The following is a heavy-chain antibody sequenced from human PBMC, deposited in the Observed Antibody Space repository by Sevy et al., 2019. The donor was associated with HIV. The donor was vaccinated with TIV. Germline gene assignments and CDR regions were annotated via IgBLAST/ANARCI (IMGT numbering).Heavy chain of an antibody. CDR1: GYTFTGYY. J-gene: IGHJ5*02. V-gene: IGHV1-2*02. CDR3: AKERVYCSGGTCKPGGWFDP. D-gene: IGHD2-15*01. Sequence: ASVKVSCKASGYTFTGYYTHWVRQAPGQGLEWMGWINPNSGGTKYAQKFQGRVTMTRDTSISTAYMELSRLRSDDTAGYYCAKERVYCSGGTCKPGGWFDPWGQGTLVTVSS. CDR2: INPNSGGT.